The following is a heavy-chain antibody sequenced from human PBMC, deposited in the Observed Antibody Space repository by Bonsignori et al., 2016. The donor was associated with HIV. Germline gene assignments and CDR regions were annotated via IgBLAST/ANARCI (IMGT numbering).Heavy chain of an antibody. D-gene: IGHD1-1*01. CDR3: ARAKGGSGTYYYYYYMDV. V-gene: IGHV4-59*01. Sequence: GSLRLSCTVSGGSISSYYWSWIRQPPGKGLEWIGYIYYSGSTNYNPSLKSRVTISVDTSKNQFSLKLSSVTAADTAVYYCARAKGGSGTYYYYYYMDVWGKGTTVTVSS. CDR2: IYYSGST. J-gene: IGHJ6*03. CDR1: GGSISSYY.